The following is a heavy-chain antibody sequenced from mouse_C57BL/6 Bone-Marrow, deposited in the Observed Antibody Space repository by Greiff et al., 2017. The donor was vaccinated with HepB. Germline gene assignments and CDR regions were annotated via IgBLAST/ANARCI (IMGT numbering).Heavy chain of an antibody. J-gene: IGHJ2*01. CDR3: AQEFYGNYDYFDY. D-gene: IGHD2-1*01. V-gene: IGHV1-50*01. CDR1: GYTFTSYW. Sequence: QVQLQQSGAELVKPGASVKLSCKASGYTFTSYWMQWVKQRPGQGLEWIGEIDPSDSYTNYNQKFKGKATLTVDTSSSTAYMQLSSLTSEDSAVYYCAQEFYGNYDYFDYWGQGTTLTVSS. CDR2: IDPSDSYT.